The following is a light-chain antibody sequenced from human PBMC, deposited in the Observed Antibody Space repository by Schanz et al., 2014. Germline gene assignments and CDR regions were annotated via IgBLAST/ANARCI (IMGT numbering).Light chain of an antibody. CDR1: QTVSSSY. V-gene: IGKV3-20*01. J-gene: IGKJ1*01. CDR2: GTS. Sequence: EIVLTQSPGTLSLSPGERATLSCRASQTVSSSYLAWYQQKPGQAPRLLIYGTSIRATGIPDRFSGSGSGKDCPLSISSLQSGDYAVYYCQKYNIWPLTFGQGTKLAIK. CDR3: QKYNIWPLT.